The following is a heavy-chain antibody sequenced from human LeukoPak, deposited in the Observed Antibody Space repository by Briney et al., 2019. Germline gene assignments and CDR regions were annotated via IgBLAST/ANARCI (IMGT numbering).Heavy chain of an antibody. CDR1: GGSIISYY. Sequence: SHTLSLTCTVSGGSIISYYSSCIRQPPGNALDWIGYIYYSGSTNYNPSLNTRVTISVDTSKNQFSLKLSSVTAADTAVYYCARHRWPGGIAAALAGWFDPWGQGTLVNVSS. CDR2: IYYSGST. J-gene: IGHJ5*02. CDR3: ARHRWPGGIAAALAGWFDP. D-gene: IGHD6-13*01. V-gene: IGHV4-59*07.